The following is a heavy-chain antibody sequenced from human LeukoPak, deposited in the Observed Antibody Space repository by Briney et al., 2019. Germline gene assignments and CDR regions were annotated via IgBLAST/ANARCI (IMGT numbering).Heavy chain of an antibody. V-gene: IGHV1-18*01. CDR1: GYTLSNHG. Sequence: ASVKVSCKASGYTLSNHGISWVRQAPGQGLEWMGWISAYNGNTKYAQKVQGRVTMTTDTSTSTAYMEVGSLRSDDTAVYYCARDDCHGDCQGYWGQGTLVTVSS. D-gene: IGHD2-21*02. J-gene: IGHJ4*02. CDR2: ISAYNGNT. CDR3: ARDDCHGDCQGY.